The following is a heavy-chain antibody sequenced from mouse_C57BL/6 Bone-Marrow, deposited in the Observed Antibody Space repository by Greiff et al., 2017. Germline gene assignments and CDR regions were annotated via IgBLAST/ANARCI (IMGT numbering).Heavy chain of an antibody. CDR2: IHPNSGST. CDR1: GYTFTSYW. J-gene: IGHJ4*01. Sequence: QVQLQQPGAELVKPGASVKLSCKASGYTFTSYWMHWVKQRPGQGLEWIGMIHPNSGSTNYNEKFKSKATLTVDKSSSTASMQLSSLTSEDSAVYYCARFEELRYYYAMDYWGQGTSVTVSS. V-gene: IGHV1-64*01. CDR3: ARFEELRYYYAMDY.